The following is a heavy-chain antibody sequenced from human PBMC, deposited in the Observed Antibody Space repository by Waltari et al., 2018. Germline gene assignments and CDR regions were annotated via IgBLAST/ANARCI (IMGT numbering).Heavy chain of an antibody. V-gene: IGHV3-53*01. CDR3: AREVGDWSDALGY. CDR1: GFIVSSKY. Sequence: EVQLVESGGGLIQPGGSLRLSCAASGFIVSSKYMSWVRQAPGKGLGWSSVIYSGGSTYYADSVKGRFTISRDNAKNTVFLQMNSLRAEDTAVYYCAREVGDWSDALGYWGQGTLVTVSS. J-gene: IGHJ4*02. D-gene: IGHD1-1*01. CDR2: IYSGGST.